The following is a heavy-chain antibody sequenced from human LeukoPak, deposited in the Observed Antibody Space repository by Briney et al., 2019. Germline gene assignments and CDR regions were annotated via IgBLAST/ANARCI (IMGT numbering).Heavy chain of an antibody. J-gene: IGHJ4*02. CDR3: ARAPSYSGFAEADY. Sequence: PSETLSLTCTVSGVSFRTYYWTWIRQPPGKGLEWIAYIYYSGSTNYNPSLKSRATISLDTSQNQFSLKLSSVTADDTAVYYCARAPSYSGFAEADYWGQGTLVTVSS. CDR2: IYYSGST. D-gene: IGHD5-12*01. V-gene: IGHV4-59*01. CDR1: GVSFRTYY.